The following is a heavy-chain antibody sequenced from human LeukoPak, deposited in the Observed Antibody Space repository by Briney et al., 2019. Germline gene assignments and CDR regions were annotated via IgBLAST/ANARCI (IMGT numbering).Heavy chain of an antibody. Sequence: ASVKVSCKASGYSFSGYYMHWVRQAPGQGLEWMGCINPYSGDTDYAQKFQGRVTMTRDTSITTAYMELSRLKSDDTAMYYCARAEVGVSGYFDYRGQGTLVTVSS. D-gene: IGHD1-26*01. CDR2: INPYSGDT. J-gene: IGHJ4*02. CDR3: ARAEVGVSGYFDY. V-gene: IGHV1-2*02. CDR1: GYSFSGYY.